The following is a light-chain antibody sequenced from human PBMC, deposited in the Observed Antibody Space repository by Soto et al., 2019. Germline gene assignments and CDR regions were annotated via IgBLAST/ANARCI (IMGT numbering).Light chain of an antibody. CDR3: QHYGSSPPYT. CDR1: QSVSSSY. V-gene: IGKV3-20*01. J-gene: IGKJ2*01. CDR2: GAS. Sequence: EIVLTQSPGTLSLSPGERATLSCRASQSVSSSYLAWYQQKPGQAPRLLIYGASSRATCIPDRFSGSGSGTDFTLTISRLEPEDFAGYYCQHYGSSPPYTFGQGTKLEIK.